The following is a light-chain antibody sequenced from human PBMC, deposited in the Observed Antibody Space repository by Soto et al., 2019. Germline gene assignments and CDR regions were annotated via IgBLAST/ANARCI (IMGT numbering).Light chain of an antibody. Sequence: ETVMTQSPATLSVSPGEGATLSCRASQSVSSNLAWYQQKPGQAPRLLIYGASTRATGIPARFSGSGFGTECTLTISSLQSEDFAVYYCQQYSNWPPYTFGQGTKLEIK. V-gene: IGKV3-15*01. CDR3: QQYSNWPPYT. CDR1: QSVSSN. CDR2: GAS. J-gene: IGKJ2*01.